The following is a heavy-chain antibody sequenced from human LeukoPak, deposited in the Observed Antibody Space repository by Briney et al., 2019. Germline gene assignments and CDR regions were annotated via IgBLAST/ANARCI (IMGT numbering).Heavy chain of an antibody. V-gene: IGHV3-21*01. CDR1: GFTFRSYS. J-gene: IGHJ4*02. CDR3: ATIGDRRSGELYRIDY. D-gene: IGHD1-26*01. Sequence: GGSLRLSCAASGFTFRSYSMNWVRKAPGKGLEWVSSIGSSSTYIYYADSVKGRFTISRDNAKSSLYLQMNSLRAEDTAVYYCATIGDRRSGELYRIDYWGQGTLVTVSS. CDR2: IGSSSTYI.